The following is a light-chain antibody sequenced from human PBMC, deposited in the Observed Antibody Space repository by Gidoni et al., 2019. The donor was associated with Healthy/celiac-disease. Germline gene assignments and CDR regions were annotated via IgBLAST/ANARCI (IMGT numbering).Light chain of an antibody. Sequence: SYELPQPPPVSVSTGQTASITCSVDKLWDIYACWYQQKRGQSPVLVIYQDNKRPSGIPERFSGSNSGNTATLTISGTQAMDEADYSWQACDSSTVFGGGTKLTV. CDR1: KLWDIY. J-gene: IGLJ2*01. CDR2: QDN. V-gene: IGLV3-1*01. CDR3: QACDSSTV.